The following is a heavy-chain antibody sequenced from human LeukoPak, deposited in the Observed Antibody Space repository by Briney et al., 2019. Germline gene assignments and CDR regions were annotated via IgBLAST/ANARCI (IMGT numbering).Heavy chain of an antibody. CDR3: AMYNWKDVVSALDS. V-gene: IGHV1-2*02. CDR2: INPNNGAT. D-gene: IGHD1-1*01. Sequence: ASVRVSCKASGYTFSGYYIHWVRQAPGQGLEWMGWINPNNGATNYAQKFQGGVTMTRDTSITTFYMEVSSLTSDDTAVFYCAMYNWKDVVSALDSWGQGTLVTVSS. CDR1: GYTFSGYY. J-gene: IGHJ4*02.